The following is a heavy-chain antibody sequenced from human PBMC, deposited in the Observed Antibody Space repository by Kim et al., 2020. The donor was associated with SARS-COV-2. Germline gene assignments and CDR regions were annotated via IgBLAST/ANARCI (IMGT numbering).Heavy chain of an antibody. D-gene: IGHD2-21*01. V-gene: IGHV4-39*07. CDR3: ARDRGGGGDGFDI. CDR2: ISYSGSI. J-gene: IGHJ3*02. Sequence: SETLSLTCTVSGGSISSRSYYWGWIRQPPGKGLEWIGSISYSGSIYYNPSLKSRVTISVDTSKNQFSLKLSSVTAADTAVYYCARDRGGGGDGFDIWGQGTMVTVSS. CDR1: GGSISSRSYY.